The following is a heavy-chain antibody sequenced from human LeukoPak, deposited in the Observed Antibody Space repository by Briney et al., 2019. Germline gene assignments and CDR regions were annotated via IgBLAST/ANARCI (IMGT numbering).Heavy chain of an antibody. Sequence: ASVKVSCKASGYTFTSYGISWVRQAPGQGLEWMGWISAYNGNTNCAQKLQGRVTMTTDTSTSTAYMELRSLRSDDTAVYYCARDRVVITVPDWFDPWGQGTLVTVSS. D-gene: IGHD3-3*01. CDR3: ARDRVVITVPDWFDP. CDR1: GYTFTSYG. CDR2: ISAYNGNT. J-gene: IGHJ5*02. V-gene: IGHV1-18*01.